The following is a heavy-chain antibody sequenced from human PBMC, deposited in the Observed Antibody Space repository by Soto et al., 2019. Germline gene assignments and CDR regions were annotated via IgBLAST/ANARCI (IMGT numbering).Heavy chain of an antibody. CDR2: IIPILGIA. CDR1: GGTFSSYT. CDR3: ARDDSSGWSSDY. V-gene: IGHV1-69*04. D-gene: IGHD6-19*01. J-gene: IGHJ4*02. Sequence: SVKVSCKTSGGTFSSYTISWVRQAPGQGLEWMGRIIPILGIANYAQKFQGRVTITADKSTSTAYMELSSLRSEDTAVYYCARDDSSGWSSDYWGQGTLVTVSS.